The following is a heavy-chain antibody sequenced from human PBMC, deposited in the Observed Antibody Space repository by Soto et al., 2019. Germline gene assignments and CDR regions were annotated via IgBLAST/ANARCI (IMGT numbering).Heavy chain of an antibody. D-gene: IGHD4-17*01. CDR2: TSNDGSSK. CDR1: GFTFSNYG. Sequence: QVHLVESGGGVVQPGRSLRLSCSASGFTFSNYGMHWVRQAPGKGLEWVAVTSNDGSSKYYADSVRGRFTISRDNSKNTVCLQMVSLMAEDTAVYYCANQLDDGGLDDYWGQGTLVTVSS. V-gene: IGHV3-30*18. J-gene: IGHJ4*02. CDR3: ANQLDDGGLDDY.